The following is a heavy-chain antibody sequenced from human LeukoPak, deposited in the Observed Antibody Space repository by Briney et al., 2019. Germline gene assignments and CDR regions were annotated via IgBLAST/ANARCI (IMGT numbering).Heavy chain of an antibody. CDR3: ARMTAGGSCYST. CDR2: IYYSGST. V-gene: IGHV4-59*08. Sequence: SETLSLTCTVSGGSISNYYWSWIRQPPGKGLEWIGYIYYSGSTNYNPSLKSRVTISVDTSKNQFSLKLSSVTAADTAVYYCARMTAGGSCYSTWGQGTLVTVSS. D-gene: IGHD2-15*01. CDR1: GGSISNYY. J-gene: IGHJ5*02.